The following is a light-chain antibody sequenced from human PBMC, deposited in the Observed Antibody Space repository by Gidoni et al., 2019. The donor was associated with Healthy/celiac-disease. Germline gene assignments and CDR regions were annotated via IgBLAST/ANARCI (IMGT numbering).Light chain of an antibody. CDR1: QSVSSN. Sequence: ERVMTQSPATLSVSPGERATLSCRASQSVSSNLAWYQQTPGQAPRLLIYGASTRATGIPARFSGSGSGTEFTLTISSLQSEDFAVYYCQQYNNWWTFGQGTKVEIK. CDR2: GAS. J-gene: IGKJ1*01. CDR3: QQYNNWWT. V-gene: IGKV3-15*01.